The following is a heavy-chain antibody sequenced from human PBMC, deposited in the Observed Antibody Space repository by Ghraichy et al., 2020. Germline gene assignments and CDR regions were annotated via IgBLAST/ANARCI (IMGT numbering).Heavy chain of an antibody. J-gene: IGHJ4*02. CDR2: ISHNGGT. Sequence: SETLSLTCAVYGGSFSGYYWSWIRQSPGKGLEWIGEISHNGGTNYNPSLKSRVTISVDTSKNQFSLKLSSVTAADTAVYYCARVFYYDSSGYPDYWGQGTLVTVSS. CDR1: GGSFSGYY. CDR3: ARVFYYDSSGYPDY. V-gene: IGHV4-34*01. D-gene: IGHD3-22*01.